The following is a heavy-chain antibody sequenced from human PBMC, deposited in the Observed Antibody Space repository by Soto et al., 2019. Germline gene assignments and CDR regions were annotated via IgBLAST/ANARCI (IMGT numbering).Heavy chain of an antibody. CDR1: GFTFSSYG. D-gene: IGHD3-10*01. Sequence: GGSLRLSCAASGFTFSSYGMHWVRQAPGKGLEWVAVIWYDGSNKYYADSVKGRFTISRDNSKNTLYLQMNSLRAEDTAVYYCARIPKGGDFGEVPPEGYGMDVWGQGTTVTVSS. CDR3: ARIPKGGDFGEVPPEGYGMDV. V-gene: IGHV3-33*01. CDR2: IWYDGSNK. J-gene: IGHJ6*02.